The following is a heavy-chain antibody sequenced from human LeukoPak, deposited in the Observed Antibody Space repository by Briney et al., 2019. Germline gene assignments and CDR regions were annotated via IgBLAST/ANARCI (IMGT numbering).Heavy chain of an antibody. D-gene: IGHD2-15*01. CDR2: IYYSGST. Sequence: SETLSLTCTVSGASIRSYYWSWIRQSPGKGLEWIGHIYYSGSTNYNPSLKSRVTISLDTSKNQFSLKLSSLTAADTAVYYCVQNQGYCSGGSCSFRFDPWGQGTLVTASS. V-gene: IGHV4-59*01. CDR1: GASIRSYY. J-gene: IGHJ5*02. CDR3: VQNQGYCSGGSCSFRFDP.